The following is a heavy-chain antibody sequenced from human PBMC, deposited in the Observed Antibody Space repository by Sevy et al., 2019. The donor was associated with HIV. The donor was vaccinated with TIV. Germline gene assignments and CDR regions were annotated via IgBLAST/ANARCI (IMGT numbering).Heavy chain of an antibody. D-gene: IGHD3-22*01. CDR3: AKASYRDYYDSGGYETE. V-gene: IGHV3-30*04. Sequence: GGSLRLSCAASGFTFVSYAMHWVRQAPGKGLEWVAMISSDGRNINYADSVKGRFTISRDTSKNTLLLQMNSLRAEDTAVSYCAKASYRDYYDSGGYETEWGQGTLVTVSS. J-gene: IGHJ4*02. CDR2: ISSDGRNI. CDR1: GFTFVSYA.